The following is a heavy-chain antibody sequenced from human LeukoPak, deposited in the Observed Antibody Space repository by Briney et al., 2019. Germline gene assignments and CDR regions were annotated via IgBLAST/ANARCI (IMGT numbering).Heavy chain of an antibody. V-gene: IGHV4-4*07. Sequence: PSETLSLTCSVSGDSMGNFYWNCLRQPAGKGLEWIGGIRTDGTTYANPSFESAVTMSVDTSNNHISLRLSSATAADTAVYYCARSTGFYTTYYMDVWGKGTTVTVSS. D-gene: IGHD1-1*01. CDR3: ARSTGFYTTYYMDV. CDR1: GDSMGNFY. CDR2: IRTDGTT. J-gene: IGHJ6*03.